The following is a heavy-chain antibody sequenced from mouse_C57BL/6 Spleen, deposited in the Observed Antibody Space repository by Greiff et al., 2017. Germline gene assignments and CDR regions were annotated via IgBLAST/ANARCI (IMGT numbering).Heavy chain of an antibody. CDR1: GYTFTSYG. CDR2: IYPISGNP. J-gene: IGHJ2*01. CDR3: ATDDYGSRGLDY. V-gene: IGHV1-81*01. D-gene: IGHD1-1*01. Sequence: QVQLQQSGAELARPGASVQLSCKASGYTFTSYGISWVKQKTGQGLEWIGEIYPISGNPYYNEKFKGKATLTADKSSSTAYMELRSLTSEDSAVYFCATDDYGSRGLDYWSECTTLTGSS.